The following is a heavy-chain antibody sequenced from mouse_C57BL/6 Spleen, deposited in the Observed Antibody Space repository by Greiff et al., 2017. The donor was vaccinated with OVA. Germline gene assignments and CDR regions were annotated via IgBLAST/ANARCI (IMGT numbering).Heavy chain of an antibody. Sequence: EVHLVESGPGMVKPSQSLSLTCTVTGYSITSGYDWHWIRHFPGNKLEWMGYISYSGSTNYNPSLKSRISITHDTSKNHFFLKLNSVTTEDTATYYCAREDYGSSYGFAYWGQGTLVTVSA. J-gene: IGHJ3*01. CDR2: ISYSGST. D-gene: IGHD1-1*01. V-gene: IGHV3-1*01. CDR1: GYSITSGYD. CDR3: AREDYGSSYGFAY.